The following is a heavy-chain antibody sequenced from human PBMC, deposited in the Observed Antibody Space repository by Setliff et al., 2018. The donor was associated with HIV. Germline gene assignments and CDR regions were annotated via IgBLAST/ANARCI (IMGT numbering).Heavy chain of an antibody. CDR1: GGTFSSYA. CDR3: ARGPLYGYDRGYFDY. CDR2: IIPIFGTA. Sequence: SVKVSCKASGGTFSSYAITWVRQAPGQGLEWMGGIIPIFGTANYAQKFQGRVTITTDESTSTAYMELSSLRSEDTALYYCARGPLYGYDRGYFDYWGQGTLVTVSS. J-gene: IGHJ4*02. V-gene: IGHV1-69*05. D-gene: IGHD5-12*01.